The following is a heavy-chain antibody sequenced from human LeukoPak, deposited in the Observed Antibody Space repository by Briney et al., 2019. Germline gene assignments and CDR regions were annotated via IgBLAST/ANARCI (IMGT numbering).Heavy chain of an antibody. CDR1: GYIFTSYY. D-gene: IGHD1-26*01. Sequence: ASVKVSCKASGYIFTSYYMHWVRQAPGQGLEWMGLINPSGSSTSYAQKFQGRLSLTRDMSTSTDYMELSSLRSEDTAVYYCARDNSVGDTAWWFDPWGQGTLVTVSS. J-gene: IGHJ5*02. CDR2: INPSGSST. V-gene: IGHV1-46*01. CDR3: ARDNSVGDTAWWFDP.